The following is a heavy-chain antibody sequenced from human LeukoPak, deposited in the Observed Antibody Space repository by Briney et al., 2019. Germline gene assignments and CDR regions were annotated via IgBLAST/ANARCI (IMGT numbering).Heavy chain of an antibody. CDR2: ISGSGGST. CDR3: ARLVAAAHTDY. CDR1: GFTFSSYG. Sequence: GGSLRLSCAASGFTFSSYGMSWVRQAPGKGLEWVSSISGSGGSTYYADSVRGRFTTSRDNSRNTLYLQMNSLRAEDTALYYCARLVAAAHTDYWGQGTLVTVSS. J-gene: IGHJ4*02. V-gene: IGHV3-23*01. D-gene: IGHD6-13*01.